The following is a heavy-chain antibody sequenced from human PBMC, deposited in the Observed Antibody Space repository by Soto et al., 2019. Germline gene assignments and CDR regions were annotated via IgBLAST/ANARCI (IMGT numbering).Heavy chain of an antibody. CDR3: ARVAYYYDSSGSHYYDY. CDR1: GLSLSSRGMR. Sequence: SGPTLVNPTQTLTLTCTFSGLSLSSRGMRVSWIRQPPGKALEWLARIDWDDDKFYTTSLQTRLTISKDTSKNQVVLTLTNTDPADTATYYCARVAYYYDSSGSHYYDYWGQGTLVTVSS. V-gene: IGHV2-70*04. J-gene: IGHJ4*02. CDR2: IDWDDDK. D-gene: IGHD3-22*01.